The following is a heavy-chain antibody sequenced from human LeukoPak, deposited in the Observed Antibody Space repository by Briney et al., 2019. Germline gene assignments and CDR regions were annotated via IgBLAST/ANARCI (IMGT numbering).Heavy chain of an antibody. V-gene: IGHV1-2*02. Sequence: ASVKVSCKASGGTFSSYAISWVRQAPGQGLEWMGWINPNSGGTNYAQKFQGRVTMTRDTSISTAYMELSRLRSDDTAVYYCARDYGGNWVYGGMGDYWGQGTLVTVSS. J-gene: IGHJ4*02. D-gene: IGHD4-23*01. CDR3: ARDYGGNWVYGGMGDY. CDR2: INPNSGGT. CDR1: GGTFSSYA.